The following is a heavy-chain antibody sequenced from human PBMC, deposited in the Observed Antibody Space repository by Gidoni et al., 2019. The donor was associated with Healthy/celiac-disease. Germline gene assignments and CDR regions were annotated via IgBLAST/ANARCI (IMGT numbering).Heavy chain of an antibody. CDR1: GFAFSGYS. CDR3: ARDFRGITRVRGGSFDP. J-gene: IGHJ5*02. V-gene: IGHV3-21*01. Sequence: ELQLVESGAGLVKPGGSLSLSCAASGFAFSGYSMNWVRQAPGKGLEWGLSISSSSSYIYYADSVKGRFTISRDNAKNSLYLQMNSLRAEDTAVYYCARDFRGITRVRGGSFDPWGQGTLVTVSS. D-gene: IGHD3-10*01. CDR2: ISSSSSYI.